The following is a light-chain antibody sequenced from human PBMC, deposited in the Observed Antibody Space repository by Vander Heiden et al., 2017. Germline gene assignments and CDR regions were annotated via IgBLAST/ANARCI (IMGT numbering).Light chain of an antibody. CDR3: QQYGS. CDR2: GAS. CDR1: QSVSSSY. V-gene: IGKV3-20*01. J-gene: IGKJ5*01. Sequence: EIVLTQSPGTLSLSPGERATLSCRASQSVSSSYLAGDQQKPGQAPRLLIYGASSRATGIKDRFSGSGSGTDFTLTISRLEPEDFAGDDGQQYGSFGQGTRLEIK.